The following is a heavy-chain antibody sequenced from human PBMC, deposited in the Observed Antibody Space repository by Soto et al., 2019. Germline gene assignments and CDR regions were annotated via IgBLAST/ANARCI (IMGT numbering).Heavy chain of an antibody. D-gene: IGHD4-17*01. CDR2: ISYSGCT. CDR3: ARQSTVTGNYYCDS. J-gene: IGHJ4*02. Sequence: QVQLQESGPGLVKPSQTLSLTCPVSGASISSRGFYWTWIRQLPGKGLEWIGYISYSGCTNYSPSLKSRLNISIDSSDNHFSLRLTSGPAADKAVYYCARQSTVTGNYYCDSWGQGTLVTVAT. V-gene: IGHV4-31*03. CDR1: GASISSRGFY.